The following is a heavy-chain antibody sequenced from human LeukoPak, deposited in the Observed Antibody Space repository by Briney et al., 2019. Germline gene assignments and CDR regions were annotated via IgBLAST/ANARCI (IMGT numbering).Heavy chain of an antibody. CDR2: IYSGGFT. Sequence: GGSLRLSGAASGFTVSSNHMSWVRQAPGKGLEWVSVIYSGGFTSYADSVKGRFIISRDNSKNTLYLQMNSLRAEDTAVYYCARDGPFDYWGQGTLLSVSS. CDR1: GFTVSSNH. J-gene: IGHJ4*02. V-gene: IGHV3-66*01. CDR3: ARDGPFDY.